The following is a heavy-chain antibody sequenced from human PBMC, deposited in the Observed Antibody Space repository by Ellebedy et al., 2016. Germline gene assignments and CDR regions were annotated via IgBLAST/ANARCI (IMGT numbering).Heavy chain of an antibody. Sequence: LRLSXTVSGGSISSYYWSWIRQPPGKGLEWIGYIYYSGSTYYNPSLKSRVTISVDTSKNQFSLKLSSVTAADTAVYYCAREGSEGVGYWGQGTLVTVSS. CDR3: AREGSEGVGY. V-gene: IGHV4-30-4*01. D-gene: IGHD1-26*01. CDR1: GGSISSYY. J-gene: IGHJ4*02. CDR2: IYYSGST.